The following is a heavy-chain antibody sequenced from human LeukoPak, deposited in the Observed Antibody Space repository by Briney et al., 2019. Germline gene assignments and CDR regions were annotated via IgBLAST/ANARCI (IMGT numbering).Heavy chain of an antibody. J-gene: IGHJ3*02. V-gene: IGHV3-21*01. CDR2: ISSSGTYI. D-gene: IGHD3-16*02. Sequence: GGSLTLSCAASGYTFSDYSVNWVRQVPGKGLEWVSSISSSGTYIYYADSVKGRFTISRDNAKNSMFLQMISLRAEDTAVYYCVSGNDPDYVWGTYRLDAFDIWGEGTMVIVPS. CDR1: GYTFSDYS. CDR3: VSGNDPDYVWGTYRLDAFDI.